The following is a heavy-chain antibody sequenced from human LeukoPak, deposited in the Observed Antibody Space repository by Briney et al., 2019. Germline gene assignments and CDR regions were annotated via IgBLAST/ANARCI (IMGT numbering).Heavy chain of an antibody. CDR1: GGSISSSSYY. Sequence: SETLSLTCTVSGGSISSSSYYWGWIRQPPGKGLEWIGSIYYSGSTYYNPSLKSRVTISVDTSKNQFSLKLSSVTAADTAVYYCARDPVSTSSSWYVEHYYMDVWGKGTTVTVSS. CDR3: ARDPVSTSSSWYVEHYYMDV. V-gene: IGHV4-39*07. J-gene: IGHJ6*03. CDR2: IYYSGST. D-gene: IGHD6-13*01.